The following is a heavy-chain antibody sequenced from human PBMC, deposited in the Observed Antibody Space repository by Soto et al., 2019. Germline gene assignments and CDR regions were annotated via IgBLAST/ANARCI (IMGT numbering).Heavy chain of an antibody. CDR1: GFSFSSYG. D-gene: IGHD1-26*01. Sequence: QVQLVESGGGVVQPGRSLRLSCAASGFSFSSYGMHWVRQAPGKGLEWVAVISYDGTNKYYADSVKGRFTISRDNSRNTLYLQMNSLRVEDTAMYYCAKAVEWELLGNWGQGTPVTVSS. J-gene: IGHJ4*02. CDR2: ISYDGTNK. V-gene: IGHV3-30*18. CDR3: AKAVEWELLGN.